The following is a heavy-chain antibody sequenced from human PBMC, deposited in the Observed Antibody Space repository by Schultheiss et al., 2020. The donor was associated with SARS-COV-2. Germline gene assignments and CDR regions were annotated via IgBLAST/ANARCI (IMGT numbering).Heavy chain of an antibody. CDR1: GGSISSYY. CDR3: ARAAWIAAAGPIDY. V-gene: IGHV4-4*07. CDR2: IYTSGST. D-gene: IGHD6-13*01. Sequence: SETLSLTCTVSGGSISSYYWSWIRQPAGKGLEWIGRIYTSGSTNYNPSLKSRVTISVDTSKNQFSLKLSSVTAADTAVYYCARAAWIAAAGPIDYWGQGTLVTVSS. J-gene: IGHJ4*02.